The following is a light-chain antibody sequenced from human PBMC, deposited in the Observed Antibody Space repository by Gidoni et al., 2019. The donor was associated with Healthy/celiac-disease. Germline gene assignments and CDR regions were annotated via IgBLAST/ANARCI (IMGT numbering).Light chain of an antibody. CDR3: QQRSNWPPGLT. CDR1: QSVSSY. J-gene: IGKJ4*01. Sequence: ELVLPQSPATLSLSPGERATLSCRASQSVSSYLAWYQQKPGQAPRLLIYDASNRATGIPARFSGSGSGTDFTLTISSLEPEDFAVYYCQQRSNWPPGLTFGGGTKVEIK. V-gene: IGKV3-11*01. CDR2: DAS.